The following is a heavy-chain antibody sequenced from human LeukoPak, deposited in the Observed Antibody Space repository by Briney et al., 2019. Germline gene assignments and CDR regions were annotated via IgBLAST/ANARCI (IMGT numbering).Heavy chain of an antibody. CDR2: IYTSGST. D-gene: IGHD3-10*01. J-gene: IGHJ4*02. V-gene: IGHV4-61*02. CDR1: GGSISSGSYY. CDR3: ARGEVVYYGSGSWKLDQ. Sequence: SETLSLTCTVSGGSISSGSYYWSWIRQPAGKGLEWIGRIYTSGSTNYNPSLKSRVTISVDTSKNQFSLKLSSVTAADTAVYFCARGEVVYYGSGSWKLDQWGQGTLVTVSS.